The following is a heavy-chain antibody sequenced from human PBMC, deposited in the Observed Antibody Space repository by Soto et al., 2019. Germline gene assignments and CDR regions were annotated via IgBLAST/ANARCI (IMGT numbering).Heavy chain of an antibody. V-gene: IGHV3-7*03. CDR1: GFTFSSYW. Sequence: PGGSLRLFCGASGFTFSSYWMSWVRQAPGKGLEWVANIKQDGSEKYYVDSVKGRFTISRDNAKNSLYLQMNSLRAEDTAVYYCARDWEDVVVVAATKMDVWGQGTTVTVS. CDR3: ARDWEDVVVVAATKMDV. J-gene: IGHJ6*02. D-gene: IGHD2-15*01. CDR2: IKQDGSEK.